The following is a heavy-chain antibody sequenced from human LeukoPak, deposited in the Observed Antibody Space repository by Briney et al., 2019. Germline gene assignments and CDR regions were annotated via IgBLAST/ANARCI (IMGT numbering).Heavy chain of an antibody. CDR1: GYSISSGYY. CDR3: AGKYYYHSSGYFYVDY. D-gene: IGHD3-22*01. J-gene: IGHJ4*02. CDR2: IHHSGST. Sequence: SETLSLTCAVSGYSISSGYYWGWIRQTPGKGLEWIGSIHHSGSTYYNPSLKSRVTILMDTSKNRFSLKLNSVTAADTAVYYCAGKYYYHSSGYFYVDYWGQGTLVTVSS. V-gene: IGHV4-38-2*01.